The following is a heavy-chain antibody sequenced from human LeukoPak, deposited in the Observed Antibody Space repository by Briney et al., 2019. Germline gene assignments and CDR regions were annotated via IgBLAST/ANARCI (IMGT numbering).Heavy chain of an antibody. J-gene: IGHJ4*02. CDR2: IIPILGIA. Sequence: GASVEVSCKASGGTFSSYAISWVRQAPGQGLEWMGRIIPILGIANYAQKFQGRVTITADKSTSTAYMELSSLRSEDTAVYYCAREGAAGYFDYWGQGTLVTVSS. V-gene: IGHV1-69*04. CDR3: AREGAAGYFDY. D-gene: IGHD6-19*01. CDR1: GGTFSSYA.